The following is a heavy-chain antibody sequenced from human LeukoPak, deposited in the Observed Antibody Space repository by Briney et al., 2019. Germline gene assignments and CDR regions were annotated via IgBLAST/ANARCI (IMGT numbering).Heavy chain of an antibody. CDR2: IYYSGST. CDR3: ARQRYYYDPFGD. Sequence: PSETLSLTCTVSGGSISSSSYYWGWIRQPPGKGLEWIGSIYYSGSTYYNPSLKSRVTISVDTSKNQFSLKLSSVTAADTAVYYCARQRYYYDPFGDWGQGTLVTVSS. V-gene: IGHV4-39*01. CDR1: GGSISSSSYY. J-gene: IGHJ4*02. D-gene: IGHD3-22*01.